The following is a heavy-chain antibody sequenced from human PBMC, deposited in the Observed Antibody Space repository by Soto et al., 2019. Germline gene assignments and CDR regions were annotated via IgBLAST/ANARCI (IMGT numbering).Heavy chain of an antibody. CDR2: INDSGST. D-gene: IGHD3-10*01. J-gene: IGHJ4*02. Sequence: QVQLQQWGAGLLKPSETLSLTCAVYGGSFSGDYWNWIRQSTGKGLEWIGEINDSGSTNYNPSLKSRITISVGTSKNLFSLQLNSVTVAETAVYYCARGRRVGSGSYSLRFDYWGQGTLVTVSS. CDR3: ARGRRVGSGSYSLRFDY. V-gene: IGHV4-34*01. CDR1: GGSFSGDY.